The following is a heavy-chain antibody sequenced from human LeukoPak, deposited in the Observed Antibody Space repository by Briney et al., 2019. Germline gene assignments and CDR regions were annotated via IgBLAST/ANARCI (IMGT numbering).Heavy chain of an antibody. CDR1: GYTFTDNH. V-gene: IGHV1-2*02. Sequence: ASVKVSCKPSGYTFTDNHMYWIRQAPGQGPECMGWINPNSGGTNYAQKFQGRITMTRDTSISTAYMELSRLTSDDTAIYFCARELGRNAFDIWGQGTMVTVSP. D-gene: IGHD7-27*01. CDR2: INPNSGGT. CDR3: ARELGRNAFDI. J-gene: IGHJ3*02.